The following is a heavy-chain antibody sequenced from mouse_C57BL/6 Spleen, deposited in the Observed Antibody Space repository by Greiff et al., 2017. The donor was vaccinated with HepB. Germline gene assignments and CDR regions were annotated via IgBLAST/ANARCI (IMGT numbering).Heavy chain of an antibody. CDR1: GYTFTSYW. V-gene: IGHV1-53*01. J-gene: IGHJ3*01. CDR2: INPSNGGT. D-gene: IGHD1-1*01. Sequence: QVQLQQSGTELVKPGASVKLSCKASGYTFTSYWMHWVKQRPGQGLEWIGNINPSNGGTNYNEKFKSKATLTVDKSSSTAYMQLSSLTSEDSAVYYCARGAIYYYGSSPFAYWGQGTLVTVSA. CDR3: ARGAIYYYGSSPFAY.